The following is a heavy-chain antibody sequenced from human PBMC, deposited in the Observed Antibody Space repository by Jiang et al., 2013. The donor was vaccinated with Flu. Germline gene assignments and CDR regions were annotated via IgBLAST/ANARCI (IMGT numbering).Heavy chain of an antibody. J-gene: IGHJ5*02. Sequence: KPTQTLTLTCTLSGISFTTSGVGVGWIRQPPGKALEWLALIYWDDDKRYSPSLKSRLTITKDTSKNQVVLTMTNMDPVDTATYYCARRLGYYASGDHRFDPWGQGTLVTVSS. CDR3: ARRLGYYASGDHRFDP. D-gene: IGHD3-10*01. V-gene: IGHV2-5*02. CDR1: GISFTTSGVG. CDR2: IYWDDDK.